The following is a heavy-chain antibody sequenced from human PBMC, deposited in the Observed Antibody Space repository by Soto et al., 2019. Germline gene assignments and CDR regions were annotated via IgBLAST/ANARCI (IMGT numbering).Heavy chain of an antibody. CDR3: ARDRRGWYGYYYGMDV. Sequence: GGSLRLSCAASGFTFSSYWMHWVRQAPGKGLVWVSRINSGGSSTSYADSVKGRFTISRDNAKNTLYLQMNSLRAEDTAVYYCARDRRGWYGYYYGMDVWGQGTTVTVS. J-gene: IGHJ6*02. CDR2: INSGGSST. D-gene: IGHD6-19*01. CDR1: GFTFSSYW. V-gene: IGHV3-74*01.